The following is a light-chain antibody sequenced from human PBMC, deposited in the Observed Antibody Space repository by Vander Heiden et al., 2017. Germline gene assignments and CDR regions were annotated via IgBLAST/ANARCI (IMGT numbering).Light chain of an antibody. V-gene: IGKV3-11*01. J-gene: IGKJ5*01. CDR1: QSVSSY. CDR3: QQHGNWPIT. Sequence: EIVLTQSPATLSLSPGDRATLSCRASQSVSSYLAWYQQKPGQAPRLLIYDASNRATGIPDRFSGSGSGTDFTLTISSLEPEDFAVYYCQQHGNWPITFGQGTRLEIK. CDR2: DAS.